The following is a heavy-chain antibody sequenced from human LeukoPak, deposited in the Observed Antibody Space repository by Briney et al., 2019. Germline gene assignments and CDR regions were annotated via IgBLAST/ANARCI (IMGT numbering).Heavy chain of an antibody. CDR2: IYYSGST. Sequence: SSETLSLTCAVYGGSFSGYYWSWIRQPPGKGLEWIGYIYYSGSTNYNPSLKSRVTISVDTSKNQFFLKLSSVTAADTAVYYCAREGVGDGYNFDYWGQGTLVTVSS. CDR3: AREGVGDGYNFDY. J-gene: IGHJ4*02. D-gene: IGHD5-24*01. V-gene: IGHV4-59*01. CDR1: GGSFSGYY.